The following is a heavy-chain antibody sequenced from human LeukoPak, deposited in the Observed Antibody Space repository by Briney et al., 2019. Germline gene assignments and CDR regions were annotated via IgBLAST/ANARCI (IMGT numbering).Heavy chain of an antibody. Sequence: KPSEILSLTCTVSGGSISSSSYYWGWIRQPPGKGLGWIGNIYYTGSTTYNPSLRTRVTISVDTSKNQFSLKLSSVTAADTAVYYCARLSIVGATGYYFDLWGQGTLVTVSS. D-gene: IGHD1-26*01. CDR3: ARLSIVGATGYYFDL. V-gene: IGHV4-39*01. CDR1: GGSISSSSYY. CDR2: IYYTGST. J-gene: IGHJ4*02.